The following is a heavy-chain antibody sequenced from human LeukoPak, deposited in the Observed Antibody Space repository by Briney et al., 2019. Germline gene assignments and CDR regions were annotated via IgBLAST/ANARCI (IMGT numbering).Heavy chain of an antibody. CDR1: GYSFTNYW. J-gene: IGHJ3*02. CDR2: IYPGDSDT. D-gene: IGHD1-26*01. CDR3: ARDKWEPRYAFDI. Sequence: GESLKISCKGSGYSFTNYWIGWVRQMPGKGLEWMGIIYPGDSDTRYSPSFQGQVTLSADKSISTAYLQWSSLKASDTAMYYCARDKWEPRYAFDIWGQGTMVTVSS. V-gene: IGHV5-51*01.